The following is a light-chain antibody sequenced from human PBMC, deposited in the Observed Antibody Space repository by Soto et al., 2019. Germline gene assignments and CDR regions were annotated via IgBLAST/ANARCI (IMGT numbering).Light chain of an antibody. CDR3: QQRSNWPWT. Sequence: TKSPANLTLSPGEKDTPSCRASQSVSSYLAWYQQKPGQAPRLLIYDASNRATGIPARFSGSGSGTDFTLTISSLEPEDFAVYYCQQRSNWPWTFGQGTKVDIK. CDR1: QSVSSY. V-gene: IGKV3-11*01. CDR2: DAS. J-gene: IGKJ1*01.